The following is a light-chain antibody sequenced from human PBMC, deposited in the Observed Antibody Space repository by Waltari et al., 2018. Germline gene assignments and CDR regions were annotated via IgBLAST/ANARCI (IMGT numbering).Light chain of an antibody. V-gene: IGKV4-1*01. J-gene: IGKJ3*01. CDR2: LAS. Sequence: DIVMSQSPDPLAVSLGERATINCRSSQSIMYSSNNKNYLAWYQQKPGQSPKLLIYLASTRQSGVPDRFTGSWSGTDFTLTITSVQPEDVAIYYCQQYFITPFTFGPGTKVEIK. CDR3: QQYFITPFT. CDR1: QSIMYSSNNKNY.